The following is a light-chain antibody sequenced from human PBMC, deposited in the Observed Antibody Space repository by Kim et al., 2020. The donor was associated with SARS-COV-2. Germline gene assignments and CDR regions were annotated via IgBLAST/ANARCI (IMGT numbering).Light chain of an antibody. CDR2: AAT. Sequence: DVQMTQSPSSLSASVGDRVVITCQASQNIFNYLSWYQQKPGKAPKVLIYAATNLEAGVPSRFSGSGSGTDFSFTISSLQAEDVATYYCQQYDTVPPTFGQGTKVDIK. CDR3: QQYDTVPPT. J-gene: IGKJ2*01. V-gene: IGKV1-33*01. CDR1: QNIFNY.